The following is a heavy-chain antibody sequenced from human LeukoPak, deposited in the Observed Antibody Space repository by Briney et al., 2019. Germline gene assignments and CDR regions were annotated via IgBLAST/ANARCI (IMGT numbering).Heavy chain of an antibody. Sequence: SVKVSCKASGGTFSSYAISWVRQAPGQGLEWMGGIIPIFGTANYAQKFQGRVTITADESTSTAYMEPSSLRSEDTAVYYCARTGDIVATIFDYWGQGTLVTVSS. CDR3: ARTGDIVATIFDY. CDR2: IIPIFGTA. D-gene: IGHD5-12*01. CDR1: GGTFSSYA. J-gene: IGHJ4*02. V-gene: IGHV1-69*01.